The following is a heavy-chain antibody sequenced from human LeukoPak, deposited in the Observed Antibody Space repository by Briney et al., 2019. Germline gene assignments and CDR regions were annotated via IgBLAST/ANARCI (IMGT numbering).Heavy chain of an antibody. J-gene: IGHJ4*02. CDR3: ATGSIVSQRGYFEY. Sequence: ASVKVSCKASGGTFSTSALSWVRQAPGKGLEWMGKIIPIFGTVNYAQKFQGRVTITADKSTNTAYMYLSSLTSDDTAVYYCATGSIVSQRGYFEYCGQAILVTVSS. CDR1: GGTFSTSA. D-gene: IGHD5/OR15-5a*01. CDR2: IIPIFGTV. V-gene: IGHV1-69*06.